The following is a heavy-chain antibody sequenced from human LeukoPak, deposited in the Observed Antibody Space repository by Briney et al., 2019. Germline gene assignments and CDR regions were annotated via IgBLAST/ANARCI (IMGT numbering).Heavy chain of an antibody. CDR2: IYYSGST. Sequence: SETLSLTCTVSGGSISSSSYYWGWIRQPPGKGLEWIGNIYYSGSTPYNPSLKSRVTISVDTSKNHFSLKVRSVTAADTAVYYCARSPSRYNWNFDYWGQGILVIVSS. CDR3: ARSPSRYNWNFDY. V-gene: IGHV4-39*02. CDR1: GGSISSSSYY. J-gene: IGHJ4*02. D-gene: IGHD1-20*01.